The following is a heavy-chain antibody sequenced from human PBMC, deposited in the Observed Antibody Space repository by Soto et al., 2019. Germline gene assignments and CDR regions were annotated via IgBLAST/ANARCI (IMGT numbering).Heavy chain of an antibody. Sequence: EVQLVESGGGLVQPGGSLRLSCAASGFTFSSYSMNWVRQAPGKGLEWVSYISSSSSTIYYADSVKGRFTISRDNAKNSLYLQMNSLRAEDTAVYYCARDLDSGYDCYYYYYMDVWGKGTTVTVSS. J-gene: IGHJ6*03. V-gene: IGHV3-48*01. CDR2: ISSSSSTI. CDR3: ARDLDSGYDCYYYYYMDV. D-gene: IGHD5-12*01. CDR1: GFTFSSYS.